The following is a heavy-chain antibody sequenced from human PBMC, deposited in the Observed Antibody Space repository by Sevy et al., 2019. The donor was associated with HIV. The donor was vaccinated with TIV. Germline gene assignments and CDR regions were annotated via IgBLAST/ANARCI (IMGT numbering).Heavy chain of an antibody. CDR3: ARGLGAQWRYFQH. V-gene: IGHV3-33*08. CDR1: GFTFSSYG. Sequence: GGSLRLSCAASGFTFSSYGMHWVRQAPGKGLEWVAVIWYDGSNKYYADSVKGRFTISRDNSKNTLYLQMNSLRAEDTAVYYCARGLGAQWRYFQHWGEGTLVTVSS. J-gene: IGHJ1*01. D-gene: IGHD2-8*01. CDR2: IWYDGSNK.